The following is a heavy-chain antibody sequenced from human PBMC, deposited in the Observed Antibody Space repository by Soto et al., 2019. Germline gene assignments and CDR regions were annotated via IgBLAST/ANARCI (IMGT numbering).Heavy chain of an antibody. V-gene: IGHV2-70*01. D-gene: IGHD6-6*01. Sequence: SGPTLVNPTQTLTLTCTFSGFSLSTSGMCVSWIRQPPGKALEWLALIDWDDDKYYSTSLKTRLTISKDTSKNQVVLTMTNMDPVDTATYYCARSLYSSSSGGFDYWGQGTLVTVSS. CDR2: IDWDDDK. CDR3: ARSLYSSSSGGFDY. J-gene: IGHJ4*02. CDR1: GFSLSTSGMC.